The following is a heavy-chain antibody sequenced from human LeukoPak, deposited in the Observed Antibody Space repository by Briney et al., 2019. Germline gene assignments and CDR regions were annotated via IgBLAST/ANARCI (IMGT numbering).Heavy chain of an antibody. CDR3: ARLYGSGSSWFDP. Sequence: ASVKVSCKASGYTFTGYYMHWVRQAPGQGLEWMGWINPNSGGTNYAQKFQGRVTMIRDTSISTAYMELSRLRSDDTAVYYCARLYGSGSSWFDPWGQGTLVTVSS. V-gene: IGHV1-2*02. CDR1: GYTFTGYY. J-gene: IGHJ5*02. D-gene: IGHD3-10*01. CDR2: INPNSGGT.